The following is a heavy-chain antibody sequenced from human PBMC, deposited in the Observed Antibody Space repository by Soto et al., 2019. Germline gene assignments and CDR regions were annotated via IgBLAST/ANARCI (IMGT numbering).Heavy chain of an antibody. V-gene: IGHV3-72*01. J-gene: IGHJ4*02. CDR1: GFSLSGHN. Sequence: GGTLRRSCSASGFSLSGHNMDWVRQASGKGLEWLGRIRNKANGYTTESAASVRGRISISRDDSKNSLFLQVTNLKIEATAVYFCAKEATNDQWELLHFDSWGQGNLVPVS. CDR2: IRNKANGYTT. CDR3: AKEATNDQWELLHFDS. D-gene: IGHD1-26*01.